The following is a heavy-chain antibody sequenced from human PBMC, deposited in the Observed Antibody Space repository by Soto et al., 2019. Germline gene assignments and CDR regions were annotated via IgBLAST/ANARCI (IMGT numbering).Heavy chain of an antibody. Sequence: ASVKVSCKASGGTFSSYAISWVRQAPGQGLEWMGGIIPIFGTANYAQKFQGRVTITADESTSTAYMEVSSLRPEDTAVYYCATTVTTDYYYYYYGMDVWGQGTTVTVSS. J-gene: IGHJ6*02. CDR3: ATTVTTDYYYYYYGMDV. D-gene: IGHD4-17*01. CDR1: GGTFSSYA. CDR2: IIPIFGTA. V-gene: IGHV1-69*13.